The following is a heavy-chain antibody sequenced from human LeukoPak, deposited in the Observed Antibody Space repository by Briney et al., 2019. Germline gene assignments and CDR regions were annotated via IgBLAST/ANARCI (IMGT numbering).Heavy chain of an antibody. CDR3: ARETVDTAMVTGYYYYYMDV. V-gene: IGHV3-7*01. J-gene: IGHJ6*03. D-gene: IGHD5-18*01. Sequence: PGGSLRLSCAASGFTFSSYWMSWVRQAPGKGLEWVANIKQDGSEKYYVDSVKGRFTISRDNAKNSLYLQMNSLRAEDTAVYYCARETVDTAMVTGYYYYYMDVWGKGTTGTVSS. CDR2: IKQDGSEK. CDR1: GFTFSSYW.